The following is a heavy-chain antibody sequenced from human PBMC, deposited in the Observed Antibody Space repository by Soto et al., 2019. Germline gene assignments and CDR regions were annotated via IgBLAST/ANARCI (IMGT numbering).Heavy chain of an antibody. V-gene: IGHV1-69*13. J-gene: IGHJ6*02. Sequence: SVKVSCKASGGTFSSYAISWVRQAPGQGLEWIGGIIPIFGTANYAQKFQGRVTITADESTSTAYMELSSLRSEDTAVYYCATAYRVPDGMDVWGQGTTVTVYS. CDR3: ATAYRVPDGMDV. CDR1: GGTFSSYA. CDR2: IIPIFGTA. D-gene: IGHD3-16*02.